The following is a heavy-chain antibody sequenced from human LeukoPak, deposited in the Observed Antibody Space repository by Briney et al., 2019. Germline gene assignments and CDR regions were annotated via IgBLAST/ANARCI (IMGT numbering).Heavy chain of an antibody. Sequence: GSLRLSCAASGFTLSSYWMSWVRQAPGKGLEWVANIKQDGSEKYYVDSVKGRFTISRDNAKNTLYLQMNSLRAEDTAVYYCAREGLVATSDEYYFDYWGQGTLVTVSS. CDR3: AREGLVATSDEYYFDY. CDR1: GFTLSSYW. V-gene: IGHV3-7*01. D-gene: IGHD5-12*01. J-gene: IGHJ4*02. CDR2: IKQDGSEK.